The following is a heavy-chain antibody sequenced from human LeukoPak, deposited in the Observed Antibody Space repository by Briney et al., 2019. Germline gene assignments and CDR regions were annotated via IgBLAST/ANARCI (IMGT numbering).Heavy chain of an antibody. V-gene: IGHV4-59*01. CDR3: ARPSGWSHYFDY. CDR1: GGSISSYY. CDR2: IYYSGST. D-gene: IGHD6-19*01. J-gene: IGHJ4*02. Sequence: SETLSLTCTVSGGSISSYYWSWIRQPPGKGLEWIGYIYYSGSTNYNPSLKSRVTISVDTSKNQFSLKLSSVTAADTAVYYCARPSGWSHYFDYWGQGTLVTVSS.